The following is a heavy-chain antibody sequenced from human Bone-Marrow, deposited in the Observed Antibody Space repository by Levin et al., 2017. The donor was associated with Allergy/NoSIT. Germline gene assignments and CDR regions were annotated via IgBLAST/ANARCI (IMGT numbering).Heavy chain of an antibody. V-gene: IGHV3-30*18. D-gene: IGHD3-22*01. CDR2: ISYDGSNK. CDR3: AKGPWEYLDTSGYVSS. J-gene: IGHJ5*02. Sequence: PGGSLRLSCAASGFSFSDFGMHWVRQAPGKGMEWVAIISYDGSNKYYVDSVKGRFTISRDNSENTLHLQMNSLRPEDTAVYYCAKGPWEYLDTSGYVSSWGQGTLVTVSS. CDR1: GFSFSDFG.